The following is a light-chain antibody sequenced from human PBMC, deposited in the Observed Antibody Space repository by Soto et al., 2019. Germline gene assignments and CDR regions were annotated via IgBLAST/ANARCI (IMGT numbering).Light chain of an antibody. CDR1: QSVGSW. CDR3: QQYNSYPLT. V-gene: IGKV1-5*03. J-gene: IGKJ4*01. CDR2: KAS. Sequence: DIQMTQSPSTLSASVGDRVTITCRASQSVGSWLAWYQQKPGKAPKLLIYKASTLESGVPSRFSGIGSGTEFTLNISSLQADDFATYYCQQYNSYPLTFGGGTKVEIK.